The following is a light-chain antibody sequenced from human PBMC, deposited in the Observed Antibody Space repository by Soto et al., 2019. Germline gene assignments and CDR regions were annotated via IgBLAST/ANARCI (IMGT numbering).Light chain of an antibody. J-gene: IGKJ4*02. V-gene: IGKV3-20*01. Sequence: ESVLTQSPGTLSLSPGERATLSCRASQSVSNSYFAWYQQKPGQAPRLLIYGISSRATGIPDRFSGSGSGTDFTLTISSLQSEDFAVYYCQQYHSWPAFGRGTKVEIK. CDR3: QQYHSWPA. CDR1: QSVSNSY. CDR2: GIS.